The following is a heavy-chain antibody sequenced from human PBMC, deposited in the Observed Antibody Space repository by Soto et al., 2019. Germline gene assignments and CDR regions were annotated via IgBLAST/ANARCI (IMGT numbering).Heavy chain of an antibody. CDR2: ISYDGNNK. Sequence: QVQLVESGGGVVQPGRSLRLSCAASGFTFSIYAMHWVRQAPGKGLEWVAVISYDGNNKYYADSVKGRFTISRDNSKNTVDLQMNSLRDEDTALYYCARDRGGGGYYGVDVWGQGTTVTVSS. CDR3: ARDRGGGGYYGVDV. CDR1: GFTFSIYA. J-gene: IGHJ6*02. D-gene: IGHD2-15*01. V-gene: IGHV3-30-3*01.